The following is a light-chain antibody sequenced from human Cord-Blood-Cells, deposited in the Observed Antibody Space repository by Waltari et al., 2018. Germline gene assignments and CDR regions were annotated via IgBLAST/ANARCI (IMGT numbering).Light chain of an antibody. V-gene: IGKV1-39*01. CDR3: QQSYSTPPYT. Sequence: DIQMTQSPSSLSASVGDRVTITCRASQSIISYLNWNQQKPGKAPKLLIYAASSLQSGVASSFSGSGSGTDFTLTISSLQPEDFDTYFCQQSYSTPPYTFGQGTKLEIK. J-gene: IGKJ2*01. CDR1: QSIISY. CDR2: AAS.